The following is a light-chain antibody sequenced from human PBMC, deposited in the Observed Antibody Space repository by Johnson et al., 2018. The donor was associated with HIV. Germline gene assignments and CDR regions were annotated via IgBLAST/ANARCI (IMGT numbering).Light chain of an antibody. J-gene: IGLJ1*01. CDR1: SSNIGNNY. CDR3: GTWDTRLSGGHV. V-gene: IGLV1-51*01. Sequence: QSVLTQPPSVSAAPGQKVAISCSGSSSNIGNNYVSWYQQLPGTAPKLLIYDNHKRPSGIPDRFSGSKSGTSATLGITGLQTGDEADYYCGTWDTRLSGGHVFGTGTKVTVL. CDR2: DNH.